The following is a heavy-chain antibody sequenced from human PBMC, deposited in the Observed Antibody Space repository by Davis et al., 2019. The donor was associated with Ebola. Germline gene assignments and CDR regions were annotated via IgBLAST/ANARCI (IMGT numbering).Heavy chain of an antibody. D-gene: IGHD2-15*01. CDR3: AREGGYCSGGSCFDY. CDR1: GGSISSYY. V-gene: IGHV4-59*01. J-gene: IGHJ4*02. CDR2: IYYSGST. Sequence: PSETLSLTCTVSGGSISSYYWSWIRQPPGKGLEWIGYIYYSGSTNYNPSPKSRVTISVDTSKNHFSLKLSPVTAADTAVYYCAREGGYCSGGSCFDYWGQGTLVTVSS.